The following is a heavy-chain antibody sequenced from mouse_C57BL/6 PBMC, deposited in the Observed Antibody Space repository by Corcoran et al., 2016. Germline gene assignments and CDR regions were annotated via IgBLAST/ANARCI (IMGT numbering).Heavy chain of an antibody. CDR3: AKGYDGPWFAY. CDR2: INSNNGGT. J-gene: IGHJ3*01. D-gene: IGHD2-2*01. CDR1: GYTFTDYN. V-gene: IGHV1-22*01. Sequence: EVQLQQSGPELVKPGASVKMSCKASGYTFTDYNMPWVKQSHGKSLEWIGYINSNNGGTSYNQKFKGKATLTVNKSSSTAYMELRSLTSEDSAVYYCAKGYDGPWFAYWGQGTLVTVSA.